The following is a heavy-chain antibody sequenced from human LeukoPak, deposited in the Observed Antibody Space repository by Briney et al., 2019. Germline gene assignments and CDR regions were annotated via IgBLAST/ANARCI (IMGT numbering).Heavy chain of an antibody. Sequence: GESLKISRKGSGYSFTSYWIGWVRQMPGKGLGWIGIIYPGDSDTRYSPSFQGQVTNSADKSISPAYLQWGSLKASDTAMYYCARERGRGWFDPWGQGTLVTVSS. J-gene: IGHJ5*02. V-gene: IGHV5-51*01. CDR1: GYSFTSYW. D-gene: IGHD1-1*01. CDR2: IYPGDSDT. CDR3: ARERGRGWFDP.